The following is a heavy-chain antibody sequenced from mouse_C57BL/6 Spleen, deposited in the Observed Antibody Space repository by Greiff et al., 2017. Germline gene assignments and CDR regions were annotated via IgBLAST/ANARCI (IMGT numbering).Heavy chain of an antibody. J-gene: IGHJ1*03. Sequence: EVKLMESGGGLVKPGGSLKLSCAASGFTFSDYGMHWVRQAPEKGLEWVAYISSGSSTIYYADTVKGRFTISRDNAKNTLFLQMTSLRSEDTAMYYCARPGSRGRYFDVWGTGTTVTVSS. CDR1: GFTFSDYG. V-gene: IGHV5-17*01. CDR3: ARPGSRGRYFDV. D-gene: IGHD1-1*01. CDR2: ISSGSSTI.